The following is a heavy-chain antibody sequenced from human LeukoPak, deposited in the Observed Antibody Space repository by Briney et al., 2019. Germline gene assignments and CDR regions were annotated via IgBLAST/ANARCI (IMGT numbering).Heavy chain of an antibody. CDR1: GGTFNSYA. V-gene: IGHV1-69*13. D-gene: IGHD2-21*01. Sequence: SVKVSCKASGGTFNSYAISWVRQAPGQGLEWLGGVIPIFGTANYAQKFQGRVTITADESTSTAYMELSSLRSEDTAVYYCARSGTYCGGDCYQLDYWGQGTLVTVSS. CDR2: VIPIFGTA. J-gene: IGHJ4*02. CDR3: ARSGTYCGGDCYQLDY.